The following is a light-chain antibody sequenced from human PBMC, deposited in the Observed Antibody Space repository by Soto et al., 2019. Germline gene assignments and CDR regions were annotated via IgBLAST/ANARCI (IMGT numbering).Light chain of an antibody. CDR3: QQRKAWPPLS. J-gene: IGKJ4*01. Sequence: EHVLTQSPGTLTLSLGDSATHSCRPRQSVSSSYLAWYQQTPGQAPRPPIYDASNRATGVPARCRGSGSGTDFTLTISSLEPEDFAVYYCQQRKAWPPLSVGGGTKVDIK. V-gene: IGKV3D-20*02. CDR1: QSVSSSY. CDR2: DAS.